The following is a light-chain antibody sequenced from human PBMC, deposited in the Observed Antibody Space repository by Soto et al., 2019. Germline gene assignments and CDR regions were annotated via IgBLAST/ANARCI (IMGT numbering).Light chain of an antibody. V-gene: IGKV3-20*01. CDR2: GSS. CDR3: QQYDTSPFT. Sequence: TLSCRASQRVSTIYLAWYQQKPGQAPRLLIYGSSSRATGLPDRFSGSGSGTDFTLTINSLEPEDFAVYYCQQYDTSPFTFGQGTKVDIK. CDR1: QRVSTIY. J-gene: IGKJ2*01.